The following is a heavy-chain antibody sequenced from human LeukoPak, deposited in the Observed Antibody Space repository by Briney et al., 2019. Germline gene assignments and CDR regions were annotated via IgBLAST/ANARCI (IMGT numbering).Heavy chain of an antibody. D-gene: IGHD4/OR15-4a*01. J-gene: IGHJ6*03. CDR2: IIPKFGTA. CDR1: GGTFSSYA. V-gene: IGHV1-69*13. Sequence: SVKVSCKASGGTFSSYAINWVRQAPGQGLEWMGGIIPKFGTANYAQKFQGRVAITADESTSTAYMELSSLTSADTAVYYCARVFITNYGDYYYMDVWGKGTTVTVSS. CDR3: ARVFITNYGDYYYMDV.